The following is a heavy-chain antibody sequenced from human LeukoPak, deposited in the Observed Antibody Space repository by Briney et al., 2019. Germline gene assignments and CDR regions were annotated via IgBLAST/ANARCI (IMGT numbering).Heavy chain of an antibody. CDR1: GFTFSSYA. CDR2: ISGSGGST. V-gene: IGHV3-23*01. Sequence: GGSLRLSRAASGFTFSSYAMSWVRQPPGKGLEWVSAISGSGGSTYYAASVKGRFTISRDNSKNTLYLQMNSLRAEDTAVYYCAKDEISSGWYSDAFDIWGQGTMVTVSS. D-gene: IGHD6-19*01. J-gene: IGHJ3*02. CDR3: AKDEISSGWYSDAFDI.